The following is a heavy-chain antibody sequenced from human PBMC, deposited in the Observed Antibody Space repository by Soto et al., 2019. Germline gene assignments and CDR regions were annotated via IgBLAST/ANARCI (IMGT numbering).Heavy chain of an antibody. CDR1: GFTFSTSW. CDR2: IKEDGSEK. Sequence: GGSLRLSCAASGFTFSTSWMSWVRQAPGKGLEWVANIKEDGSEKYYVDSVKGRFTISRDHAKNSLYLQMNSLGADDTAVYYCARADYYGDPGSYWGQGTLVTVSS. J-gene: IGHJ4*02. CDR3: ARADYYGDPGSY. D-gene: IGHD3-10*01. V-gene: IGHV3-7*01.